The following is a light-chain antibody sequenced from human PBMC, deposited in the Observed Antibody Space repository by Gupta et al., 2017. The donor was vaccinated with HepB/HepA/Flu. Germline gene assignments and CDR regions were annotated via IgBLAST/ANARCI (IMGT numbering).Light chain of an antibody. CDR3: QSADSSGTGV. Sequence: SYELTQPPSVSVSPGQTARITCSGDALPKQYAYWYQQKPGQAPVLGIYKDSERPSGIPERFSGSSSGTTVTLTISGVQAEDESYEYCQSADSSGTGVFGGGTKLTVL. CDR2: KDS. J-gene: IGLJ2*01. CDR1: ALPKQY. V-gene: IGLV3-25*03.